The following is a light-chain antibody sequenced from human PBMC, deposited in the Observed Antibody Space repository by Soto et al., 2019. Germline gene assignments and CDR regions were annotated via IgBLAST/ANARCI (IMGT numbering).Light chain of an antibody. CDR3: QSYDTSLSASV. Sequence: QSVLTQPPSVSGAPGQRVTISCTGSSSNIGAGYAVHWYQQLPGTAPKLLIYDNTNRPSGVPDRFSGSESGTSASLAITGLQAEDEADYYYQSYDTSLSASVFGGGTKLTVL. V-gene: IGLV1-40*01. CDR1: SSNIGAGYA. CDR2: DNT. J-gene: IGLJ2*01.